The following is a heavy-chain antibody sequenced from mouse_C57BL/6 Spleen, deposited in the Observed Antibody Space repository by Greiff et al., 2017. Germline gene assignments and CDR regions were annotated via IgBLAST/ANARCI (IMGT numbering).Heavy chain of an antibody. Sequence: QVQLQQSGAELMKPGASVKLSCKATGYTFTGYWIEWVKQRPGHGLEWIGEILPGSGSTNYNEKFKGKATFTADTSSNTAYMQLSSLTTVDSAIYYCARGYMVTGAGGPEFAYWGQGTLVTVSA. CDR3: ARGYMVTGAGGPEFAY. J-gene: IGHJ3*01. D-gene: IGHD2-2*01. CDR1: GYTFTGYW. V-gene: IGHV1-9*01. CDR2: ILPGSGST.